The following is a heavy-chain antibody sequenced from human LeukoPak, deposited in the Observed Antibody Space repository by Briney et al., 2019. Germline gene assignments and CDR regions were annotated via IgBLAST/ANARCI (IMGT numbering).Heavy chain of an antibody. CDR3: ARGRGYYGSGSYPY. V-gene: IGHV3-21*01. J-gene: IGHJ4*02. CDR2: ISSSSSYI. Sequence: GRSLRLSCAASGFTFSSYSMNWVRQAPGKGLEWVSSISSSSSYIYYADSVKGRFTISRDNAKNSLYLQMNSLRAEDTAVYYCARGRGYYGSGSYPYWGQGTLVTVSS. D-gene: IGHD3-10*01. CDR1: GFTFSSYS.